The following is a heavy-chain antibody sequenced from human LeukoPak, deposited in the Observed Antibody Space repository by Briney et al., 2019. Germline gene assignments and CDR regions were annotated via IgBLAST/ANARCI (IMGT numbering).Heavy chain of an antibody. CDR1: GGPISDFY. Sequence: SETLSLTCTVSGGPISDFYWSWIRQSPEKGLEWIGNIFYSGNTNYNPSLRSRVTISVDTSKKQFSLRLTSVTAADTAVYYCARVDSSGWYINAFDYWGQGTLVIVSS. D-gene: IGHD6-19*01. J-gene: IGHJ4*02. CDR3: ARVDSSGWYINAFDY. CDR2: IFYSGNT. V-gene: IGHV4-59*01.